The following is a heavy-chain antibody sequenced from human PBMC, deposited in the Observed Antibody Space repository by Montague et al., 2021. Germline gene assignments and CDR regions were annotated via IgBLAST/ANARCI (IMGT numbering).Heavy chain of an antibody. CDR2: ISGSGGST. Sequence: SLRLSCAASGFTFSSYAMSWVRQAPGKGLEWVSAISGSGGSTYYADSVKGRFTISRDNSKNTLYLHMNSLRAEDTAVYYCANRPDITGVTLGGQGTLVTVSS. J-gene: IGHJ4*02. V-gene: IGHV3-23*01. CDR3: ANRPDITGVTL. CDR1: GFTFSSYA. D-gene: IGHD4-23*01.